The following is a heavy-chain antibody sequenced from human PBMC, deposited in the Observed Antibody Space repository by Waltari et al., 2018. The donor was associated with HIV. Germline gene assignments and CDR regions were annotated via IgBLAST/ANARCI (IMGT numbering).Heavy chain of an antibody. CDR1: GYTFTGYY. V-gene: IGHV1-2*02. J-gene: IGHJ3*02. Sequence: QVQLVQSGAEVKKPGASVKVSCKASGYTFTGYYIHWVRPPPGQGLEWMGWINPNSGGTNYAQKFQGRVTMTRDTSISTAYMGLSRLRSDDTAVYYCARMLYYDSSGDAFDIWGQGTMVTVSS. D-gene: IGHD3-22*01. CDR2: INPNSGGT. CDR3: ARMLYYDSSGDAFDI.